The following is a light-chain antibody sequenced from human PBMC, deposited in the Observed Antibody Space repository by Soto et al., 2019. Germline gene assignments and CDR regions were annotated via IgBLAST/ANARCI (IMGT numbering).Light chain of an antibody. CDR3: SSYTTSNTRQIV. V-gene: IGLV2-14*03. J-gene: IGLJ1*01. CDR2: DVS. Sequence: QSALTQPASVSGSPGQSITISCTGTSSDVGGYNYVSWYQHHPGKAPKLLIYDVSNRPSGISNRFSGSKSDNTASLTISGHHPEDEADSYCSSYTTSNTRQIVFGTGTKVTVL. CDR1: SSDVGGYNY.